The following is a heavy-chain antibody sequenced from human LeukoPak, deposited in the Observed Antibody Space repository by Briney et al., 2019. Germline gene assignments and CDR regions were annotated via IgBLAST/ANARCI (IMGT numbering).Heavy chain of an antibody. CDR3: AREEYCSGGSCYYFDY. CDR2: ISAYNGNT. J-gene: IGHJ4*02. V-gene: IGHV1-18*01. CDR1: GYTFTSYG. D-gene: IGHD2-15*01. Sequence: ASVKVSCKASGYTFTSYGISWVRQAPGQGLEWMGWISAYNGNTNYAQKLQGRVSMTTDTSTSTAYMELRSLRSDDTAVYYCAREEYCSGGSCYYFDYWGQGTLVTVSS.